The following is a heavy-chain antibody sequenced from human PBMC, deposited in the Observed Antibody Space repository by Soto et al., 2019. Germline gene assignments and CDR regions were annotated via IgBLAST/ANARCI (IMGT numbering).Heavy chain of an antibody. Sequence: QVQLVQSGAEVKKPGSSVKLSCKASGYNFISHAMHWVRQAPGQRPEWMGWINTGNGNTKSSQKFQGRVPITRDTSAKTAYMELSSLRSEDTAVYYGARSQAAIGSGSYNIFGASNPWGQGTLVTVSS. CDR2: INTGNGNT. J-gene: IGHJ5*02. V-gene: IGHV1-3*04. CDR3: ARSQAAIGSGSYNIFGASNP. D-gene: IGHD3-10*01. CDR1: GYNFISHA.